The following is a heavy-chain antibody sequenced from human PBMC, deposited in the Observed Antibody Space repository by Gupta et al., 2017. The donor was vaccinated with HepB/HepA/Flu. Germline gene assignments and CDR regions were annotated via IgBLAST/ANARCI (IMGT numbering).Heavy chain of an antibody. CDR2: INVRGDKT. CDR3: ARSPPGSTWSPLVY. D-gene: IGHD6-13*01. CDR1: GFTLGNKP. V-gene: IGHV3-23*01. J-gene: IGHJ4*02. Sequence: VQLLGSGGGLLETGGSLRLTSVGWGFTLGNKPATWVRQAPGKGLELVSNINVRGDKTYYANSGKGRFTISRDNSKNIVYLLMSQVRVDDTAVYYCARSPPGSTWSPLVYWGQGTLVTVSS.